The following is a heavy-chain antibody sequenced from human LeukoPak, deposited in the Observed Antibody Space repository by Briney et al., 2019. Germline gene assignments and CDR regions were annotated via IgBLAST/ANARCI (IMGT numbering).Heavy chain of an antibody. D-gene: IGHD3-10*01. V-gene: IGHV4-59*01. CDR1: GGSISSYY. Sequence: PSEALSLTCTVSGGSISSYYWSWIRQPPGKGLEWIGYIYYSGSTNYNPSLKSRVTISADTSKNQFSLKLSSVTAADTAVYYCARVLYGSGSYDYWGQGTLVTVSS. CDR3: ARVLYGSGSYDY. CDR2: IYYSGST. J-gene: IGHJ4*02.